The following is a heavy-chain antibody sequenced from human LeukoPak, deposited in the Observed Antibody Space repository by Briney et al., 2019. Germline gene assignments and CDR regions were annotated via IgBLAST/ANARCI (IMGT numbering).Heavy chain of an antibody. D-gene: IGHD1-26*01. CDR2: IYYSGST. CDR3: ATRSGSYYPFDY. CDR1: GGSINSYY. V-gene: IGHV4-59*08. J-gene: IGHJ4*02. Sequence: SETLSLTCTVSGGSINSYYWSWIRQPPGKGLEWIGYIYYSGSTNYNPSLNSRVTISVDTSKNQFSLKLSSVTAADTAVYYCATRSGSYYPFDYWGQGTLVTVSS.